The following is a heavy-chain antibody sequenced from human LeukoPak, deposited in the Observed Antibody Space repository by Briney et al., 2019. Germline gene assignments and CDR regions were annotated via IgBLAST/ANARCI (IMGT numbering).Heavy chain of an antibody. J-gene: IGHJ5*02. CDR2: IIPIFGTA. CDR1: GGTFSNYA. CDR3: ARVLCSGGSCYSFSVNWFDP. D-gene: IGHD2-15*01. Sequence: GSSVKVSCKASGGTFSNYAISWVRQAPGQGLEWMGGIIPIFGTANYAQKFQGRVTITADKSTSTAYMELSSLRSEDTAVYYCARVLCSGGSCYSFSVNWFDPWGQGTLVTVSS. V-gene: IGHV1-69*06.